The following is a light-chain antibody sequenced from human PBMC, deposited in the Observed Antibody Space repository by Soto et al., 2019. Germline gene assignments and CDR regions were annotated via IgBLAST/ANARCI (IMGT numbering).Light chain of an antibody. J-gene: IGKJ2*01. V-gene: IGKV3-20*01. CDR1: QSVDSRY. Sequence: ETVLTQSPGTLSLSPGEGVTISCRASQSVDSRYLAWYQQRPGQAPRLLISATSTRASGIPYRFSGSGSGKAFTFTISSLEPEDFAVYYCQQYATAPYTFGRGTTLEF. CDR3: QQYATAPYT. CDR2: ATS.